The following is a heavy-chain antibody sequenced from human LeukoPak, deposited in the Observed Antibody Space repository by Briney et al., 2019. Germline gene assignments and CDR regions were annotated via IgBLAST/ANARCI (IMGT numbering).Heavy chain of an antibody. J-gene: IGHJ4*02. CDR3: AKAYYYDSSGYYFSYFDY. CDR1: GFTFSSYG. Sequence: GGSLRLSCAASGFTFSSYGMSWVRQAPGKGLEWVSAISGSGGSTYYADSVKGRFTISRDNSKNTLYLQMNSLRAEDTAVYYCAKAYYYDSSGYYFSYFDYWGQGTLVTVS. V-gene: IGHV3-23*01. D-gene: IGHD3-22*01. CDR2: ISGSGGST.